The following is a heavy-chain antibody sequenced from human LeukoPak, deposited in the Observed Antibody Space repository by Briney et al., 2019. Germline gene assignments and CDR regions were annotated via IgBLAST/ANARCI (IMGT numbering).Heavy chain of an antibody. CDR2: ISGTGANT. D-gene: IGHD3-22*01. CDR1: GFTFKNYG. CDR3: ATITSMRVVLIS. J-gene: IGHJ1*01. V-gene: IGHV3-23*01. Sequence: GGSLRLSCAASGFTFKNYGMSWVRQAPGKGLEWVSDISGTGANTYYADSVKGRFTISRDNSKNTLYLQMNSLRADDTAVYYCATITSMRVVLISWGQGTLVTVSS.